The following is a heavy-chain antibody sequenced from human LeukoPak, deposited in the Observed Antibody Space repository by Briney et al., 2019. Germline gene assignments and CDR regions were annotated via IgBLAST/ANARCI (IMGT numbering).Heavy chain of an antibody. CDR2: VYTSGSP. D-gene: IGHD2-8*01. Sequence: PSETLSLTCTVSGGSINDYYWSRIRQPAGKGLEWIGRVYTSGSPNYNPSLRSRVTMSVDTSKNQFSLKLTSVTAADTAVYYCAGLGGYCTNSVCYSTFDIWGQGTMVTVSS. CDR3: AGLGGYCTNSVCYSTFDI. CDR1: GGSINDYY. V-gene: IGHV4-4*07. J-gene: IGHJ3*02.